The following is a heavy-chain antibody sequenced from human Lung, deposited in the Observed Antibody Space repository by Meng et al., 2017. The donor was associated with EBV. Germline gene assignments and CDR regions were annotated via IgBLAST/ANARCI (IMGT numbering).Heavy chain of an antibody. CDR1: GGSISSNHW. J-gene: IGHJ4*02. CDR2: SHHSGST. CDR3: ARGRQIGWQGGDFAY. Sequence: QGRRQESDQGLWRRWGTPSLPCSASGGSISSNHWRSWVRHPPGKALEWTGESHHSGSTKHNPSLKPRVIISVDTSKNQSSLKLSSMTAADTAVYYCARGRQIGWQGGDFAYWSQGTLVTVSS. V-gene: IGHV4-4*02. D-gene: IGHD2-15*01.